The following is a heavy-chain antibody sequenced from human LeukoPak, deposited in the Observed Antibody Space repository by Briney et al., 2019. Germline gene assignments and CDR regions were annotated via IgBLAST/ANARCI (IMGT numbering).Heavy chain of an antibody. D-gene: IGHD3-3*01. CDR3: ARGGGVAYYDFWSGFAFDI. CDR1: GYTFTSYG. Sequence: ASVKVSCKASGYTFTSYGISWVRQAPGQGLEWMGWISAYNGNTNYAQKLQGRVTMTTDTSTSTAYMELRSLRSDDTAVYYCARGGGVAYYDFWSGFAFDIWGQGTMVTVSS. V-gene: IGHV1-18*01. J-gene: IGHJ3*02. CDR2: ISAYNGNT.